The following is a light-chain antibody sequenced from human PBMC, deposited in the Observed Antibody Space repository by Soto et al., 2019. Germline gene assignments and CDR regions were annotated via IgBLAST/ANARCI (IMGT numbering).Light chain of an antibody. CDR2: GAS. Sequence: EIVLTQSPGTLSLSPGERATLSCRASQSVSSSYLAWYQQKPGQAPRLLIYGASSRATGIPERFSVSGSGTDFTLTISRLEPEDFAVYYCQQYGSSPLYTFGQGTKLEIK. CDR3: QQYGSSPLYT. V-gene: IGKV3-20*01. CDR1: QSVSSSY. J-gene: IGKJ2*01.